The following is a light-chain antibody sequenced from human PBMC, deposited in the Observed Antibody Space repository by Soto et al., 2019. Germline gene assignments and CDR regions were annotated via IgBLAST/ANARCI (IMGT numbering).Light chain of an antibody. J-gene: IGLJ3*02. Sequence: QSALTQPASVSGDAGQSITISCSGTMRDIGAYNLVSWYQQHPGTAPKLIIYEVRNRPSGISSRFSGSRSGNTASLTISGLQPEDEGDYYCSAYTARSTLVFGGGTKLTVL. CDR3: SAYTARSTLV. CDR2: EVR. V-gene: IGLV2-14*01. CDR1: MRDIGAYNL.